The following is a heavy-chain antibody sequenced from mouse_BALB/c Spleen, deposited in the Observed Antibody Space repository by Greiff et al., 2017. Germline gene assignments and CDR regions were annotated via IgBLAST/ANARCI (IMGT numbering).Heavy chain of an antibody. CDR3: ARSEAYGNYGGWYIDV. D-gene: IGHD2-1*01. CDR2: IYPGDGST. Sequence: QVQLQQSGPELVKPGALVKISCKASGYTFTSYDINWVKQRPGQGLEWIGWIYPGDGSTKSNEKFKGKATLTADKSSSNAYMQLSSLSSKTSAVSFCARSEAYGNYGGWYIDVWGAGTTVTVSS. CDR1: GYTFTSYD. J-gene: IGHJ1*01. V-gene: IGHV1S56*01.